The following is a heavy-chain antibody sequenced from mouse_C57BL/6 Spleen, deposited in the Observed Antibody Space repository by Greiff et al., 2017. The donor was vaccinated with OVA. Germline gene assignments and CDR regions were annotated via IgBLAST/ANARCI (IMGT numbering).Heavy chain of an antibody. Sequence: QVQLQQPGAELVKPGASVKMSCKASGYTFTSYWITWVKQRPGQGLEWIGDICPGSGSTNYNEKFKSKATLTVDPSSSTAYMQLSSLTSEDSAVYYCARKIMAYYYAMDYWGQGTSVTVSS. CDR2: ICPGSGST. J-gene: IGHJ4*01. CDR1: GYTFTSYW. D-gene: IGHD1-1*02. V-gene: IGHV1-55*01. CDR3: ARKIMAYYYAMDY.